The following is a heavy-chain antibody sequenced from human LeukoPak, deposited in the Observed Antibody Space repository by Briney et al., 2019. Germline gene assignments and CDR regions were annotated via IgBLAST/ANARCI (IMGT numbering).Heavy chain of an antibody. V-gene: IGHV3-23*01. CDR3: AKGSRTGQFPMDV. J-gene: IGHJ6*02. CDR1: GFTASTYG. Sequence: PGGSLRLSCAASGFTASTYGVSWVRQAPAKGLQWVSAIIGGAGYTFYADSVKGRFTISRDNSWNSLYLQMNSLRADDTAVYYCAKGSRTGQFPMDVWGQGTTVTVSS. CDR2: IIGGAGYT. D-gene: IGHD1-1*01.